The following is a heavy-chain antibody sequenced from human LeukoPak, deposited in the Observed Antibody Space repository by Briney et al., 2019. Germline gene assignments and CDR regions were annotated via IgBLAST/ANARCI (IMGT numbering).Heavy chain of an antibody. CDR2: INHSGST. J-gene: IGHJ4*02. Sequence: PSETLSLTCAVYGASFSGYYWNWIRQPPGKGLEWIGEINHSGSTYYNPSLKSRVTISVDTSKNQFSLKLNSVTAADTAVYYCASGPRPFDYWGQGTLVTVSS. CDR1: GASFSGYY. V-gene: IGHV4-34*01. CDR3: ASGPRPFDY.